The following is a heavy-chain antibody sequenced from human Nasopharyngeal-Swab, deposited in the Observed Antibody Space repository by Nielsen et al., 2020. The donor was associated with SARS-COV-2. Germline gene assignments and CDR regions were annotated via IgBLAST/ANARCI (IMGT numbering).Heavy chain of an antibody. CDR3: AKDVLSSGWWGFDP. J-gene: IGHJ5*02. CDR2: ISYDGSYS. Sequence: VRQAPGKGLEWVALISYDGSYSYYADSMKGRFTISRDNSKNTLYLQVDSLRTDDTAGYYCAKDVLSSGWWGFDPWGQGTRVTVSS. V-gene: IGHV3-30*18. D-gene: IGHD6-19*01.